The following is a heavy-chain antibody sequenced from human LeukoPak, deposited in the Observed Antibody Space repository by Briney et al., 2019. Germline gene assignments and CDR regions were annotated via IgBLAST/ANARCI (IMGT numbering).Heavy chain of an antibody. Sequence: NTGGSLRLSCAASGFTFSTYTMNWIRQPPGKGLEWIGEVNHSGNTNYNPSLKSRVTISIDTSKNHFSLKLSSVTAADTAVYFCARGGYDLNFDYWGQGALVTVSS. D-gene: IGHD5-12*01. CDR2: VNHSGNT. CDR3: ARGGYDLNFDY. V-gene: IGHV4-34*01. J-gene: IGHJ4*02. CDR1: GFTFSTYT.